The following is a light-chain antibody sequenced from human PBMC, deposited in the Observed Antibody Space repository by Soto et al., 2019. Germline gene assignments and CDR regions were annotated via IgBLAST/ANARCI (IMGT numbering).Light chain of an antibody. V-gene: IGKV3-15*01. CDR3: KQFNNWPLT. CDR1: QSVSSN. J-gene: IGKJ4*01. CDR2: DAS. Sequence: EIVMTQSQATLSVSPGERATLSCRASQSVSSNLVWYQQKPGQAPRLLIYDASTRATGVPARFSGSGSGAEFTLTISSLQSEDFAVYYCKQFNNWPLTFGGGTKVDI.